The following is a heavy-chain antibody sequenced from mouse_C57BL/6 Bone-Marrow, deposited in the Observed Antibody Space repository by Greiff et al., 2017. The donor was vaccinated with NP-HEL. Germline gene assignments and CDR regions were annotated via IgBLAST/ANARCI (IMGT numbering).Heavy chain of an antibody. J-gene: IGHJ4*01. D-gene: IGHD1-1*01. CDR1: GFNIKDDY. CDR3: TTGGSSPYAMDY. CDR2: IDPEKGDT. Sequence: EVKLMESGAELVRPGASVKLSCTVSGFNIKDDYMHWVKQRPEQGLEWIGWIDPEKGDTEYASKFQGKATITADTSSNTAYLQLSSLTSEDTAVYYCTTGGSSPYAMDYRGQGTSVTVSS. V-gene: IGHV14-4*01.